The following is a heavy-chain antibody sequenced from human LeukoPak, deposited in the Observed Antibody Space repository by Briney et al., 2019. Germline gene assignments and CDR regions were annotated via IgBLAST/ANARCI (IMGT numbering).Heavy chain of an antibody. CDR2: ISSSSSYI. CDR1: GFTFSSYS. V-gene: IGHV3-21*01. Sequence: KTGGSLRLSCAASGFTFSSYSMNWVRQAPGKGLEWVSSISSSSSYIYYADSVKGRFTISRDNAKNSLYLQMNSLRAEDTAVYYCARGVSGSYSADGPLSPDWGQGTLVTVSS. D-gene: IGHD1-26*01. J-gene: IGHJ4*02. CDR3: ARGVSGSYSADGPLSPD.